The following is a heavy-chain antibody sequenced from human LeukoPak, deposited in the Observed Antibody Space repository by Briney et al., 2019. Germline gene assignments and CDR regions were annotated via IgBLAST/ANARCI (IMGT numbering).Heavy chain of an antibody. CDR1: NGSLSGFY. Sequence: SETLSLTCAVYNGSLSGFYWTWIRQPPGKGPEWIGEINPGGSTNYNPSLKSRVTISADTSKNQFSLKLTSVTAADTAVYYSVRGSWYYGSGTNWGQGTLVTVSS. D-gene: IGHD3-10*01. CDR3: VRGSWYYGSGTN. J-gene: IGHJ4*02. V-gene: IGHV4-34*01. CDR2: INPGGST.